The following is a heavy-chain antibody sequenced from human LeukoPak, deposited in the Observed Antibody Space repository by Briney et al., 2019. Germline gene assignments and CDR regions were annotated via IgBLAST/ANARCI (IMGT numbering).Heavy chain of an antibody. CDR2: MSHDGSNK. V-gene: IGHV3-30-3*01. J-gene: IGHJ4*02. Sequence: GGSLRLSCAASGFTFSGYAMHWVRQAPGKGLEWVAVMSHDGSNKYYADSVKGRFTISRDNSKNTLYLQMNSLRAEDTAVYYCAKIVGAIYFDYWGQGTLVTVSS. D-gene: IGHD1-26*01. CDR1: GFTFSGYA. CDR3: AKIVGAIYFDY.